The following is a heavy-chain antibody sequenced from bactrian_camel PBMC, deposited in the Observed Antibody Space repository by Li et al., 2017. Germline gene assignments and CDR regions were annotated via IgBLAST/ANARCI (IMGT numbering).Heavy chain of an antibody. CDR3: AADGRGCWLLLHRSDSRFGY. V-gene: IGHV3S1*01. Sequence: HVQLVESGGGSVRAGGSLRLTCTGSGYSVRRACMGWLRQAPGKERDWVAGIGIASGYTWYTDSVKGRFTISRVNAKNTLYLEMNSTEPDDTAMYYCAADGRGCWLLLHRSDSRFGYWGQGTQVTVS. CDR1: GYSVRRAC. CDR2: IGIASGYT. D-gene: IGHD3*01. J-gene: IGHJ6*01.